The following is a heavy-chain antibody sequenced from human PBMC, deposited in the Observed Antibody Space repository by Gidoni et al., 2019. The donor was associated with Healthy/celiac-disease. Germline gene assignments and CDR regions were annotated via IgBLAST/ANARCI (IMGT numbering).Heavy chain of an antibody. CDR1: VGSISSGGYY. Sequence: QVQLQESGPGLVKPSQTLSLTCTVSVGSISSGGYYWSWIRQHPGKGLEWIGYIYYSGSTYYNPSLKSRVTISVDTSKNQFSLKLSSVTAADTAVYYCARGSVVVVPAAIGGLDYWGQGTLVTVSS. CDR3: ARGSVVVVPAAIGGLDY. CDR2: IYYSGST. V-gene: IGHV4-31*03. D-gene: IGHD2-2*01. J-gene: IGHJ4*02.